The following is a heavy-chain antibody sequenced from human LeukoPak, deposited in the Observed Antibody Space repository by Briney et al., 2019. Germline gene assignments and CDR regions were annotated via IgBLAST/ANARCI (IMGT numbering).Heavy chain of an antibody. D-gene: IGHD3-9*01. CDR1: GYTFTGYY. Sequence: ASVKVSCKASGYTFTGYYMHWVRQAPGQGLEWMGRIKPNIVGTNYAQKFQGRLTMTRDTSISTAYMELSRLRSDDTAVYYCASGDILTGYYSGYYFDYWGQGTLVTVSS. CDR3: ASGDILTGYYSGYYFDY. CDR2: IKPNIVGT. J-gene: IGHJ4*02. V-gene: IGHV1-2*06.